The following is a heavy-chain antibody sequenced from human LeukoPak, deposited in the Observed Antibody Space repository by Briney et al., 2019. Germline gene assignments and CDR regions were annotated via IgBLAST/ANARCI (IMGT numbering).Heavy chain of an antibody. CDR2: IIPIFGIA. D-gene: IGHD6-13*01. Sequence: GASVKVSCKASGGTFSSYAISWVRQAPGQGLEWMGRIIPIFGIANYAQKFQGRVTITANKSTSTAYMELGRLRSEDTAVCYCARGKSSSGSRPTLFDPWGQGTLVTVYS. V-gene: IGHV1-69*04. CDR1: GGTFSSYA. J-gene: IGHJ5*02. CDR3: ARGKSSSGSRPTLFDP.